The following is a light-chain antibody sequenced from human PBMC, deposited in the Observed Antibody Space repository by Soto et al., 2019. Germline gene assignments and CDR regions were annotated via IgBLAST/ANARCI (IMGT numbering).Light chain of an antibody. Sequence: QSVLTQPPSVSGAPGQRVTISCTGSSSNIGAGYDVHWYQQLPGTAPKLLIYGNSNRPSGVPDRFSGSKSGTSASLAITGLQAEDEADYYCQSYDGTLSAVVFGGGTKLTLL. J-gene: IGLJ2*01. V-gene: IGLV1-40*01. CDR3: QSYDGTLSAVV. CDR1: SSNIGAGYD. CDR2: GNS.